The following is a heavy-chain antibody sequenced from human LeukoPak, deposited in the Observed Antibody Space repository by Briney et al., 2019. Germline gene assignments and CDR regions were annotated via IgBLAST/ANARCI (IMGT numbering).Heavy chain of an antibody. V-gene: IGHV4-38-2*01. CDR3: ARYVDTAMVSGYFDY. Sequence: PSETLSLTCAVSGYFISSGYYWGWIRQPPGKGLEWIGSIYRSGSTYYNPSLKSRVTISVDTYKNQFSLKLSSVTAADTAVYYCARYVDTAMVSGYFDYWGQGTLVTVSS. CDR2: IYRSGST. CDR1: GYFISSGYY. J-gene: IGHJ4*02. D-gene: IGHD5-18*01.